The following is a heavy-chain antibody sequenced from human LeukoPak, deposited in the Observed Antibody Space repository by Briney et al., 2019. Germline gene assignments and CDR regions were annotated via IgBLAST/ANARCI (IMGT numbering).Heavy chain of an antibody. J-gene: IGHJ6*03. CDR1: GGTFSSYA. CDR2: IIPIFGTA. Sequence: GASVKVSCKASGGTFSSYAISWVRQAPGQGLEWMGGIIPIFGTANYAQKFQGRVTITADKSTSTAYMELSSLRSEDTAVYYCARVSAAPTYYYYYYYMDVWGKGTTVTVSS. D-gene: IGHD6-13*01. V-gene: IGHV1-69*06. CDR3: ARVSAAPTYYYYYYYMDV.